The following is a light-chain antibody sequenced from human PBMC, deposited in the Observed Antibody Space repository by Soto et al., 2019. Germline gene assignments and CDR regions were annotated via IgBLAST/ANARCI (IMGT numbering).Light chain of an antibody. CDR1: QSVLYSSNNKNY. J-gene: IGKJ1*01. CDR2: WAS. V-gene: IGKV4-1*01. Sequence: DIVVTHSPDSLAVSLGERATINCKSSQSVLYSSNNKNYLAWYQQKPGQPPKLLIYWASTRESGVPDRFSGSGSGTDFTLTIRSLQAEDVAVYYCQQYYSTPPTFGQGTKVEIK. CDR3: QQYYSTPPT.